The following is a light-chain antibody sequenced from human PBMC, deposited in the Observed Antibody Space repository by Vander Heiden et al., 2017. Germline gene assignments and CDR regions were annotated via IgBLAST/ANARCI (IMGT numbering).Light chain of an antibody. CDR3: QVWDSSSYHPV. CDR1: NIGSKS. CDR2: DDS. Sequence: SYVLTQSLPAAGAPGQTASVSCAGNNIGSKSVHWYQQKPGQAPVLVVFDDSDRPSGIPERFSGSNYENTATLTISRVEAEDEADYYCQVWDSSSYHPVFGGGTKLSVL. V-gene: IGLV3-21*02. J-gene: IGLJ3*02.